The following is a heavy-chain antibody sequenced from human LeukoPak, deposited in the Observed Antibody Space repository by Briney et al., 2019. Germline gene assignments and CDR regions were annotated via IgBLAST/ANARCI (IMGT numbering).Heavy chain of an antibody. Sequence: GGSLGLSCETSGFTFSRNIIHWVRQAPGKGLEWVAVVSYDGSNEYYADSVKGRFTISRDNSKNTVYLQMNSLRPEDTAVYCCAREINSGWYDYWGQGTLVTISS. CDR3: AREINSGWYDY. CDR1: GFTFSRNI. CDR2: VSYDGSNE. D-gene: IGHD6-19*01. J-gene: IGHJ4*02. V-gene: IGHV3-30-3*01.